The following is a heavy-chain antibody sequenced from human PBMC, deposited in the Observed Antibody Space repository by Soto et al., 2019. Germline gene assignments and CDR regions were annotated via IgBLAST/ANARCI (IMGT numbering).Heavy chain of an antibody. CDR2: ISAYNGNT. CDR1: GYTFTSYG. J-gene: IGHJ4*02. V-gene: IGHV1-18*01. D-gene: IGHD3-10*01. CDR3: ARNGVYLWFGVDY. Sequence: QVQLVQSGAEVKKPGASVKVSCKASGYTFTSYGVTWVRQAPGQGPEWMGWISAYNGNTKYAQKLQGRVTMTADTSTSTAYMELRSLSSDDTAVYYCARNGVYLWFGVDYWGQGTLVPVSS.